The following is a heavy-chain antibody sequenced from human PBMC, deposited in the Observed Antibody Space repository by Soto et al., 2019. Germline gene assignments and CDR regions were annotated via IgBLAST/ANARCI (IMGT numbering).Heavy chain of an antibody. CDR1: GFTFSSYG. CDR2: ISYDGSNK. D-gene: IGHD6-13*01. V-gene: IGHV3-30*18. CDR3: AKEGQQQLATYYFDY. Sequence: QEQLVESGGGVVQPGRSLRLSCAAYGFTFSSYGMHWVRQAPGKGLEWVAVISYDGSNKYYADSVKGRFTISRDNSKNTLYLQMNSLRAEDTAVYYCAKEGQQQLATYYFDYWGQGTLVTVSS. J-gene: IGHJ4*02.